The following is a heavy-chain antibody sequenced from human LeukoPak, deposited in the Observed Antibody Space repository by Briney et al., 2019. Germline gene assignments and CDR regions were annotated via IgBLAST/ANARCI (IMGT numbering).Heavy chain of an antibody. V-gene: IGHV4-39*01. D-gene: IGHD3/OR15-3a*01. CDR2: IYYSGNT. CDR3: ARQTGSGLFTLP. CDR1: GDSMSDYF. Sequence: SETLSLTCTVSGDSMSDYFWTWIRQPPGKGLEWIGSIYYSGNTYYNASLKSRVTISIDTSKNQFSLKLTSVTAADTAVYYCARQTGSGLFTLPGGQGTLVTVSS. J-gene: IGHJ4*02.